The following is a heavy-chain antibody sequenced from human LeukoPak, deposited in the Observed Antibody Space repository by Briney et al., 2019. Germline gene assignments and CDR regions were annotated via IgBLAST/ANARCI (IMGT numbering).Heavy chain of an antibody. V-gene: IGHV1-24*01. CDR3: ATDQGEQEAFDI. J-gene: IGHJ3*02. Sequence: ASVKVSCKVPGYSLTELSIHWVRQAPGKGLEWMTGFDPEDGEILYAQKFQDRVTMTEDTSTNIAYMELSSLRSEDTAVYYCATDQGEQEAFDIWGQGTVVTVSS. CDR2: FDPEDGEI. D-gene: IGHD1/OR15-1a*01. CDR1: GYSLTELS.